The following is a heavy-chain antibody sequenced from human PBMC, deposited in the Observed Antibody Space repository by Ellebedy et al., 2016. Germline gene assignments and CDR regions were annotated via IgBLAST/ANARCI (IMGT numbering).Heavy chain of an antibody. D-gene: IGHD3-22*01. V-gene: IGHV4-59*01. CDR3: ARVRSGWYDSSGYFSVNWLDP. CDR2: IDYSGST. Sequence: SETLSLTCTVSGGYISSYYWSWIRQPPGKGLEWIGYIDYSGSTNYNPSLKSRVTISVDTSKNQFSLNLTSATAADTAVYYCARVRSGWYDSSGYFSVNWLDPWGQGTLVTVSS. CDR1: GGYISSYY. J-gene: IGHJ5*02.